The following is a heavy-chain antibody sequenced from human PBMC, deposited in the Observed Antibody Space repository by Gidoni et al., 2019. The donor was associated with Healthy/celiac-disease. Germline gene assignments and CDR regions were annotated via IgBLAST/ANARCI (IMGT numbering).Heavy chain of an antibody. J-gene: IGHJ4*02. CDR2: GNAGNGNT. CDR3: ARGYNYDILTGYLPTAFDY. CDR1: GYTFTSYA. V-gene: IGHV1-3*02. D-gene: IGHD3-9*01. Sequence: QVQLVQSGAEVKKPGAAVKVSCTASGYTFTSYAMHWVRQAPGQRLEWMGWGNAGNGNTKYSQEFQGRVTIPRDTSASTAYMELSSLRSEDMAVYYCARGYNYDILTGYLPTAFDYWGQGTLVTVSS.